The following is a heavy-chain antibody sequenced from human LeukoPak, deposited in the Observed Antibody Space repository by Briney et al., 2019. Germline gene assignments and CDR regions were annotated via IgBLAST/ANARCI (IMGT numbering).Heavy chain of an antibody. CDR3: VRGSTGYLIDY. D-gene: IGHD3-22*01. CDR2: INTDGSIS. CDR1: GFTFSTSW. J-gene: IGHJ4*02. Sequence: GGSLRLSCAASGFTFSTSWMDWVRQTPGKGLVWVSVINTDGSISVYADSVKGRFTISRDNAKNTLYLQMNSLRPEDTATYYCVRGSTGYLIDYWGQGTLVTVSS. V-gene: IGHV3-74*01.